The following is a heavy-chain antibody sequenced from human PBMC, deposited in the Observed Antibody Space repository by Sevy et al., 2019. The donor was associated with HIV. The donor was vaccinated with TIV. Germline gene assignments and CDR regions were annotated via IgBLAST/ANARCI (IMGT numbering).Heavy chain of an antibody. D-gene: IGHD2-2*01. J-gene: IGHJ4*02. CDR3: AREGCSKPHDY. CDR2: FSFGCGKI. CDR1: GFTFSNYA. V-gene: IGHV3-23*01. Sequence: GGSLRLSCAASGFTFSNYAMSWVRQAPGKGLEWVSTFSFGCGKINYADSVKGRFTISRGNSKNTLYLQMNSLRAEDTALYYCAREGCSKPHDYWGQGTLVTVS.